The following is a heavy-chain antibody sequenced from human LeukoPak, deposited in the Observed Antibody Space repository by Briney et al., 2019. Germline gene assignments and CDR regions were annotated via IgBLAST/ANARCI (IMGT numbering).Heavy chain of an antibody. V-gene: IGHV4-39*01. Sequence: PSEALSLACTVSGGSISSSSYYWAWVRQPPGKGLEWIGSIYYSGSTYYNPSLKSRVTISVDTSKNQFSLEVRSVTAADTAVYYCARPQGVASVWDFEYWGQGTLVTVSS. CDR2: IYYSGST. J-gene: IGHJ4*02. CDR3: ARPQGVASVWDFEY. D-gene: IGHD5-12*01. CDR1: GGSISSSSYY.